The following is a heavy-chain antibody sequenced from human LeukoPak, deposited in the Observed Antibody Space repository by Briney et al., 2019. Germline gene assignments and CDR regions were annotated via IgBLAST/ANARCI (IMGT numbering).Heavy chain of an antibody. D-gene: IGHD6-13*01. CDR3: AKGRPAAGQYYFDY. V-gene: IGHV4-39*07. CDR2: IYYIGST. J-gene: IGHJ4*02. Sequence: SETLSLTCSVSGGSISSGAYYWGWIRQPPGKGLEFIGSIYYIGSTFYNPSLKSRVTISLDTSKNQFSLKLTSVSAADTAVYYCAKGRPAAGQYYFDYWGQGTLVTVSS. CDR1: GGSISSGAYY.